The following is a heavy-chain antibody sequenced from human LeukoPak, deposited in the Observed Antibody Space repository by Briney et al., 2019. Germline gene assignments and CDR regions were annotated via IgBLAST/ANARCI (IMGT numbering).Heavy chain of an antibody. J-gene: IGHJ4*02. Sequence: GESLKISCNGSGYTFTNYWIGWVRQMPGKGLEWMGIIHPGDSDTRYSPSFEGQVTISADKSISTAYLQWSSLKASDTAMYYCATYPGNYWPPGWGQGTLVTVSS. CDR1: GYTFTNYW. CDR3: ATYPGNYWPPG. CDR2: IHPGDSDT. D-gene: IGHD1-7*01. V-gene: IGHV5-51*01.